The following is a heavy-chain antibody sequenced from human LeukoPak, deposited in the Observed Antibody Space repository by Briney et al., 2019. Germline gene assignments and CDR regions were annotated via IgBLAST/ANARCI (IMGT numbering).Heavy chain of an antibody. V-gene: IGHV4-39*07. CDR2: IYYSGST. CDR3: ATGAKYSSSFVPDPGFDY. Sequence: TSETLSLTCTVSGGSISSSSYYWGWIRQPPGKGLEWIGSIYYSGSTYYNPSLKSRVTISVDTSKNQFSLKLSSVTAADTAVYYCATGAKYSSSFVPDPGFDYWGQGTLVTVSS. CDR1: GGSISSSSYY. J-gene: IGHJ4*02. D-gene: IGHD6-13*01.